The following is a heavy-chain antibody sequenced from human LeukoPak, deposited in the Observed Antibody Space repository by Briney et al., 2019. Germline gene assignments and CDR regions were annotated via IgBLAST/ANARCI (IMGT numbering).Heavy chain of an antibody. Sequence: SETLSLTCTVSGGSISSGDYYWSWIRQPPGKGLEWIGYIYYSGSTYYNPSLKSRVTISVDTSKNQFSLKLSSVTAADTAVYYCARGRLGYCSSTSCPRFDYWGQGTLVTVSS. CDR3: ARGRLGYCSSTSCPRFDY. CDR2: IYYSGST. CDR1: GGSISSGDYY. J-gene: IGHJ4*02. D-gene: IGHD2-2*01. V-gene: IGHV4-30-4*01.